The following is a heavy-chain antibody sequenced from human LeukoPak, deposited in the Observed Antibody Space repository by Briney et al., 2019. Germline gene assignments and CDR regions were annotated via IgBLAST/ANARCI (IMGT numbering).Heavy chain of an antibody. V-gene: IGHV4-39*01. J-gene: IGHJ6*03. CDR2: IYYSGST. D-gene: IGHD4/OR15-4a*01. Sequence: PSETLSVTCTVSGGSISSSSYYWGWIRQPPGKGLEWIGSIYYSGSTYYNPSLKSRVTISVDTSMNQFSLKLSSVTAADTAVYYCARRKGAYSYYYYYMDVWGKGTPVTVSS. CDR1: GGSISSSSYY. CDR3: ARRKGAYSYYYYYMDV.